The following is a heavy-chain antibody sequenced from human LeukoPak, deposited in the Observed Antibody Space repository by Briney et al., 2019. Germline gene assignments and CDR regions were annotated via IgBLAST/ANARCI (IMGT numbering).Heavy chain of an antibody. CDR1: GFTFSSYS. J-gene: IGHJ6*03. V-gene: IGHV3-48*04. CDR3: ARKRHYNYMDV. Sequence: GGSLRLSCAASGFTFSSYSMNWVRQAPGKGLEWVSYISSSSSTIYYADSVKGRFTISRDNAKNSLYLQMNSLRAEDTAVYYCARKRHYNYMDVWGKGTTVTISS. D-gene: IGHD5-24*01. CDR2: ISSSSSTI.